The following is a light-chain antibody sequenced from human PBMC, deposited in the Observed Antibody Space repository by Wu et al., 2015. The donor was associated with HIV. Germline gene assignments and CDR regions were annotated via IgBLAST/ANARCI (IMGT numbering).Light chain of an antibody. Sequence: DIQMTQSPSSLSASVGDRVTISCQASHDISNNLNWYQQKPGKAPKLLIYGASNLETGVPSKFSGSASGRDFTSPSVACSLKILQHITCQHCDHLPYSF. V-gene: IGKV1-33*01. J-gene: IGKJ2*03. CDR1: HDISNN. CDR3: QHCDHLPYS. CDR2: GAS.